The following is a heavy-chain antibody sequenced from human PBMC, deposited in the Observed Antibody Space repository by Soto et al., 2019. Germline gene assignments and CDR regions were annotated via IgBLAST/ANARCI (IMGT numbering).Heavy chain of an antibody. D-gene: IGHD3-22*01. J-gene: IGHJ5*02. CDR3: AREIRNPYDSSGYYYLTWFDP. CDR2: IYSGGST. V-gene: IGHV3-66*01. Sequence: GGSLRLSCAASGFTVSSNYMSWVRQAPGKGLERVSVIYSGGSTYYADSVKGRFTISRDNSKNTLYLQMNSLRAEDTAVYYCAREIRNPYDSSGYYYLTWFDPWGQGTLVTVS. CDR1: GFTVSSNY.